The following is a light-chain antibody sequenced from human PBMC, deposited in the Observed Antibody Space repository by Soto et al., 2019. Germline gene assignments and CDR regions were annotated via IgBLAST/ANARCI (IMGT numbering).Light chain of an antibody. CDR3: CSYAGSLYV. J-gene: IGLJ1*01. Sequence: QSALTQPRSVSGSPGQSVTISCTGTSSDVGGYNYVSWYQQHPGKAPKLMIYDVSKRPSGVPDRFSGSKSGNTASLTISGLQAEDEADYDCCSYAGSLYVFGTGTKVTVL. CDR2: DVS. CDR1: SSDVGGYNY. V-gene: IGLV2-11*01.